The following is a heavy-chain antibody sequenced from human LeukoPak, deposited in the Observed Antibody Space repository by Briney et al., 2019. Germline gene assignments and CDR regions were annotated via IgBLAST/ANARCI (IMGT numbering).Heavy chain of an antibody. Sequence: SETLSLTCAVSGYSISSGYYWGWIRQPPGTGLEWIGSIYHSGSTYYNPSLKSRVTISVDTSKNQFSLKLSSVTAADTAVYYCARVAGDRGAADYWGQGTLVTVSS. CDR2: IYHSGST. V-gene: IGHV4-38-2*01. D-gene: IGHD2-15*01. CDR3: ARVAGDRGAADY. J-gene: IGHJ4*02. CDR1: GYSISSGYY.